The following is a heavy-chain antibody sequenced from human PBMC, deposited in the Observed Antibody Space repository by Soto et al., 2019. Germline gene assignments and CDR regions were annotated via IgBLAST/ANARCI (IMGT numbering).Heavy chain of an antibody. CDR2: ISGEGANT. V-gene: IGHV3-23*01. CDR3: ARGSLGTPGIDY. J-gene: IGHJ4*01. CDR1: GFTFSSYA. D-gene: IGHD1-26*01. Sequence: GGSLRLSCAASGFTFSSYAMSWVRQAPGKGLVCLSVISGEGANTDYADSVKGRFTISRDNAKNTLYLQMEGLGAEDTAIYSCARGSLGTPGIDYWGQGILVTVSS.